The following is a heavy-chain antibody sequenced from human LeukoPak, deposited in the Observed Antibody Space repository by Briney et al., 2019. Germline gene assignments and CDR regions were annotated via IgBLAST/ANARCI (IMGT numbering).Heavy chain of an antibody. CDR3: ARAGYDFWSGAYYYCYYMDV. V-gene: IGHV4-59*01. Sequence: SETLSLTCTVSGGSISSYYWSWIRQPPGKGLEWIGYIYYSGSTNYNPSLKSRVTISVDTSKNQFSLKLSSVTAADTAVYYCARAGYDFWSGAYYYCYYMDVWGKGTTVTVSS. CDR2: IYYSGST. J-gene: IGHJ6*03. D-gene: IGHD3-3*01. CDR1: GGSISSYY.